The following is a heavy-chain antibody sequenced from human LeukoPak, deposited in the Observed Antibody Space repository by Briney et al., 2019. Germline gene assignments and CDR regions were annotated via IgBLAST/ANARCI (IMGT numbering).Heavy chain of an antibody. J-gene: IGHJ4*02. CDR2: INPSTGGA. CDR1: GYPFTYYY. Sequence: GASVKVSCKASGYPFTYYYIHWVRQAPGQGLEWMGWINPSTGGANYAQKFQGRVTMTRDTSISTAYMQLSRLRSDDTAVYYCATDSSGYYLPLFDHWGQRTPVTVSS. CDR3: ATDSSGYYLPLFDH. V-gene: IGHV1-2*02. D-gene: IGHD3-22*01.